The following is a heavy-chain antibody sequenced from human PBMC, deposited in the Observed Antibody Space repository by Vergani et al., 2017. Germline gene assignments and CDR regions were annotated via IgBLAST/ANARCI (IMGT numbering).Heavy chain of an antibody. D-gene: IGHD2-2*01. J-gene: IGHJ4*02. V-gene: IGHV1-69*02. CDR2: IIPILGIA. CDR3: ARIPRGYCSSVICFPFDH. Sequence: QVQLVQSGAEVKKPGSSVKVSCKASGGTFSSSTISWVRQAPGQGLEWMGRIIPILGIANYAQKFQGRVTITADKSTSTAYMELSSLRSEDTAVYYCARIPRGYCSSVICFPFDHWGQGSLVTVSS. CDR1: GGTFSSST.